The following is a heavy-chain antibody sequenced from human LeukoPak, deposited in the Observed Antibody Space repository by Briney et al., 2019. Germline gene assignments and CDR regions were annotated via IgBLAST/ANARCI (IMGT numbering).Heavy chain of an antibody. CDR3: ATEFYSNGYNF. D-gene: IGHD5-24*01. CDR1: GFTFSSAW. V-gene: IGHV3-15*01. Sequence: TGGSLRLSCPGSGFTFSSAWMTWVRQIPGKGLEWVGHIKSRTDGGTTYYAAPVKGRFTISRDDTKNTVYLQMNSPKTEDSALYFCATEFYSNGYNFWGQGTLVIVSS. CDR2: IKSRTDGGTT. J-gene: IGHJ4*02.